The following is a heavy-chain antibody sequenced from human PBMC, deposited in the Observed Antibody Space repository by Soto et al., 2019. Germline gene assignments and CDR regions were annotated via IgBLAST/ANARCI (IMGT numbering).Heavy chain of an antibody. J-gene: IGHJ4*02. CDR1: GFTFSNYA. D-gene: IGHD1-1*01. V-gene: IGHV3-30*18. CDR3: AKDKGVFNWATSYFDY. Sequence: PGGSLRLSCAASGFTFSNYAMHWVRQAPAKGLEWVALTSYGGNNEYYTDSVKGRFTISRDNSKNTLFLQMNSPRPEDTAVYYCAKDKGVFNWATSYFDYWGQGALVTVSS. CDR2: TSYGGNNE.